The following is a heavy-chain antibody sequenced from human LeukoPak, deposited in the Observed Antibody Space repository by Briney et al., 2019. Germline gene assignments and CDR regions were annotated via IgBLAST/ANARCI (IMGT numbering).Heavy chain of an antibody. D-gene: IGHD3-10*01. CDR1: GASFSGYF. V-gene: IGHV4-34*12. CDR2: IIPSVTT. J-gene: IGHJ3*02. CDR3: ARDLSDYYGSGSYRPIDAFDI. Sequence: SETLSLTCVVYGASFSGYFWSWIRHRHGEGLEWIGEIIPSVTTNYNPSIKSRVSISIDTSKNQFSLKLSPVTAADTATYYCARDLSDYYGSGSYRPIDAFDIWGQGTMVTVSS.